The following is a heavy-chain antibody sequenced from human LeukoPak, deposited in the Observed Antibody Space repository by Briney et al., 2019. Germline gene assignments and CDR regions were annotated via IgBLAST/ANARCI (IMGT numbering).Heavy chain of an antibody. CDR2: INPSGGST. CDR1: GGTFSSYA. V-gene: IGHV1-46*03. J-gene: IGHJ3*02. D-gene: IGHD5-18*01. CDR3: AREGTAMVGDAFDI. Sequence: GASVKVSCKASGGTFSSYAISWVRQAPGQGLEWMGIINPSGGSTSYAQKFQGRVTMTRDTSTSTVYMELSSLRSEDTAVYYCAREGTAMVGDAFDIWGQGTMVTVSS.